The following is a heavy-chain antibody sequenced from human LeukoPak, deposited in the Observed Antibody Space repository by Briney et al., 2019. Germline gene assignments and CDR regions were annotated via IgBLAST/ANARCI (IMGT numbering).Heavy chain of an antibody. Sequence: SETLSLTCTVSGGSISSYYWSWLRQPPGKGLEWIGEINHSGSTNYNPSLKSRVTISLDTSKNHFSLQLSAVTAADTAVYFCARDQGGGSYRHAFGLWGQGTMVTVSS. J-gene: IGHJ3*01. D-gene: IGHD1-26*01. V-gene: IGHV4-34*01. CDR3: ARDQGGGSYRHAFGL. CDR2: INHSGST. CDR1: GGSISSYY.